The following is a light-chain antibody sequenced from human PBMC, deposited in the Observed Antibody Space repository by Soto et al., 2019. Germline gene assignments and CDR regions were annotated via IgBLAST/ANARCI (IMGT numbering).Light chain of an antibody. V-gene: IGKV1-13*02. CDR2: AAS. J-gene: IGKJ5*01. CDR3: QQFNSYVFT. Sequence: AIQLTQSPSSLSASVGDRVTITCRASQDITSALAWYQQKPGKAPNLLIYAASSLKSGVPSRFSGSGSGTDFTLTISSLQPEDFAPYYCQQFNSYVFTFGQGTRLETK. CDR1: QDITSA.